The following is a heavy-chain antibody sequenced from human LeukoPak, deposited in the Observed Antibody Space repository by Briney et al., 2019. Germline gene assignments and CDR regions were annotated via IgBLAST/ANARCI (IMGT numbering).Heavy chain of an antibody. CDR2: INQDGSEE. Sequence: GGSLRLSCAASGFAFSRYWMSWVRQAPGKGLEWVANINQDGSEEYSVDSVKGRFTISRDNAKNSLYLQMNSLRAEDTAVYYCARGGVAGMSLWPPYAMDVWGQGTTVTVSS. V-gene: IGHV3-7*04. D-gene: IGHD6-19*01. J-gene: IGHJ6*02. CDR1: GFAFSRYW. CDR3: ARGGVAGMSLWPPYAMDV.